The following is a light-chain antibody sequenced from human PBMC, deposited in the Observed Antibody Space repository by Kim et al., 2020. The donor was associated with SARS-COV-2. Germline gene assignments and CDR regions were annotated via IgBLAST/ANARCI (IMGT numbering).Light chain of an antibody. CDR3: QQYNDWPSIT. V-gene: IGKV3-15*01. CDR2: AAS. CDR1: QTVVNN. J-gene: IGKJ5*01. Sequence: PGERVALSCRASQTVVNNLAWYQQKLGQAPRLLLYAASTRANGIAVRFSGSGSGTDFTLTITSLQSEDSAVYYCQQYNDWPSITFGRGTRLEIK.